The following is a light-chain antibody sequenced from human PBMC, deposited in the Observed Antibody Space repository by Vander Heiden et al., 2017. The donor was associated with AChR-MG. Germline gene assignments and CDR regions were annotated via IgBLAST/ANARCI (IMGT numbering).Light chain of an antibody. CDR2: GAS. V-gene: IGKV3-20*01. CDR3: QQDGSSPPT. J-gene: IGKJ2*01. CDR1: QSVSSSY. Sequence: EIALTQSPGTLSLSPGERATLSCRASQSVSSSYLAWYQQKPGQAPRLLIYGASSRATGIPDRFSGSGSGTDFTLTISRLEPEDFAVYYCQQDGSSPPTFGQGTKLEIK.